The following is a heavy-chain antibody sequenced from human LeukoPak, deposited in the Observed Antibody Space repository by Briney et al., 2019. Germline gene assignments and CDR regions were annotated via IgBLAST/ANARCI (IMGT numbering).Heavy chain of an antibody. CDR3: ARAITIFGVVQHYFDY. Sequence: PGGSLRLSCAASGFTFSSYSMNWVRQAPGKGLEWGSYISSSSSTIYYADSVQGRFTISRDNAKNSLYLQMNSLRAEDTAVYYCARAITIFGVVQHYFDYWGQGTLVTVSS. CDR2: ISSSSSTI. V-gene: IGHV3-48*01. J-gene: IGHJ4*02. CDR1: GFTFSSYS. D-gene: IGHD3-3*01.